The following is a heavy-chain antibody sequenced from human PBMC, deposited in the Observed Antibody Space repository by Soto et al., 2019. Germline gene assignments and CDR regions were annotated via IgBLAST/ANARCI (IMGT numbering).Heavy chain of an antibody. V-gene: IGHV4-31*03. CDR3: AGGSGDDWFDP. D-gene: IGHD4-17*01. CDR1: GASVTNSNYY. J-gene: IGHJ5*02. CDR2: TYYSGST. Sequence: SETLSLTCSVSGASVTNSNYYWTWIRQHPGKGLEWIGFTYYSGSTNYNPSLKSRVTISVDTSRNQFSLKLSSVTAADTAVYYCAGGSGDDWFDPRRQGKLVTVSS.